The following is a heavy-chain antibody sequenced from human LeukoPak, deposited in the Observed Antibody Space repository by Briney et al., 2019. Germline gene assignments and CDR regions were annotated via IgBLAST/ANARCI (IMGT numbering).Heavy chain of an antibody. CDR2: IRYDGSNK. J-gene: IGHJ4*02. CDR3: AKGGFGESHSFDY. Sequence: PGGSLRLSCAASGFTFSSYGMHWVRQAPGKGLEWVAFIRYDGSNKYYADSVKGRFTISRDNSKNTLYLQMNSLRAEDTAVYYCAKGGFGESHSFDYWGQGTLVTVSS. D-gene: IGHD3-10*01. V-gene: IGHV3-30*02. CDR1: GFTFSSYG.